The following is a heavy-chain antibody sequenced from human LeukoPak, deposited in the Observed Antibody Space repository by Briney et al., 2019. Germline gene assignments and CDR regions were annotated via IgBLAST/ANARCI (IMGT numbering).Heavy chain of an antibody. Sequence: GASVKVSCKASGYTFTSYDINWVRQATGQGLEWMGWMNPNSGNTGYAQKFRGRVTMTRNTSISTAYMELSSLRSEDTAVYYCARGDSLIGYSYGSSNWYFDLWGRGTLVTVSS. V-gene: IGHV1-8*01. CDR1: GYTFTSYD. CDR2: MNPNSGNT. D-gene: IGHD5-18*01. CDR3: ARGDSLIGYSYGSSNWYFDL. J-gene: IGHJ2*01.